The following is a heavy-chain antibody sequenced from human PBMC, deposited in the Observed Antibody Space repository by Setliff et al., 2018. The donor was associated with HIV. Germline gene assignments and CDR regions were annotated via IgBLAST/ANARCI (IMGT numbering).Heavy chain of an antibody. CDR3: ARGEGVDIVATIGYYYYGMDV. J-gene: IGHJ6*02. CDR1: GFNIEEYA. CDR2: INWNGGST. D-gene: IGHD5-12*01. V-gene: IGHV3-20*04. Sequence: GGSLRLSCVGSGFNIEEYAMAWVRQAPGKGLEWVSGINWNGGSTGYADSVKGRFTISRDNAKNSLYLQMNSLRAEDTALYYCARGEGVDIVATIGYYYYGMDVWGQGTTVTVSS.